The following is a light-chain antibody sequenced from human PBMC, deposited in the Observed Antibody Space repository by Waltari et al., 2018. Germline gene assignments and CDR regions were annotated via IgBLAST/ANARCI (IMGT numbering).Light chain of an antibody. CDR2: EVN. J-gene: IGLJ2*01. CDR3: CSYGGTNTV. Sequence: QSALTQPPSASGSPGQSVTISCTESDSDVGGHRYVSLYQQHPGKVPKLIIYEVNKRPSGVPDRFSASMSGNTASLTISGLQAGDEADYYCCSYGGTNTVFGGGTRLTVL. CDR1: DSDVGGHRY. V-gene: IGLV2-8*01.